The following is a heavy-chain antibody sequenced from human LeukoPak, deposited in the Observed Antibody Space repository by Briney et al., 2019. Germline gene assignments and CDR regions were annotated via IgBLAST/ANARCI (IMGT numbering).Heavy chain of an antibody. CDR1: GYTFTGYY. CDR2: INPNSGGT. V-gene: IGHV1-2*02. J-gene: IGHJ4*02. CDR3: ARDLTAMVTEGDY. Sequence: ASVKVSCKASGYTFTGYYMHWVRQAPGQGLEWMGWINPNSGGTNYAQKFQGRVTMTRDTSISTAYIELSRLRSDDTAVYYCARDLTAMVTEGDYWGQGTLVTVSS. D-gene: IGHD5-18*01.